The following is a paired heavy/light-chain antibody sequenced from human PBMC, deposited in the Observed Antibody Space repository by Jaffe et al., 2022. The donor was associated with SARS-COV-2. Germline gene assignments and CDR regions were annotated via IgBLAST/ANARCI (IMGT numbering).Heavy chain of an antibody. CDR2: ISSSGSSI. J-gene: IGHJ6*03. CDR1: GFTFSDYY. V-gene: IGHV3-11*01. CDR3: AREKDGDEDYYYYMDV. D-gene: IGHD7-27*01. Sequence: QVQVVESGGGLVKPGGSLRLSCAASGFTFSDYYMSWIRQVPGKGLEWVAYISSSGSSIYYADSVKGRFTISRDNAKNSLYLQMNSLRAEDTALYYCAREKDGDEDYYYYMDVWGKGTTVTVSS.
Light chain of an antibody. V-gene: IGKV3-15*01. CDR2: GAS. CDR3: QQYNNWPPLT. CDR1: QSVSTN. Sequence: EIVMTQSPATLSVSPGERATLSCRASQSVSTNLAWYQQKPGQGPRLLIYGASNRATGIPARFSGSGSGTEFTLTISSLQSEDFAVYYCQQYNNWPPLTFGGGTKVEIK. J-gene: IGKJ4*01.